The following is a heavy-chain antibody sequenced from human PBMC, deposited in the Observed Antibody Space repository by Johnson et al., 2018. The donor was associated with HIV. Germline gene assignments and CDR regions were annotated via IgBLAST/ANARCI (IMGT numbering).Heavy chain of an antibody. CDR3: AREREDYGLDI. CDR1: GFTFSSYG. CDR2: ISYDGSNK. J-gene: IGHJ3*02. D-gene: IGHD4/OR15-4a*01. Sequence: QVQLVESGGGVVQPGGSLRLSCAASGFTFSSYGMHWVRQAPGKGLEWVALISYDGSNKYYADSVKGRFTISRDNSKNTLYLQMNSLRAEDTAVYYCAREREDYGLDIWGQGTMVTVSS. V-gene: IGHV3-30*19.